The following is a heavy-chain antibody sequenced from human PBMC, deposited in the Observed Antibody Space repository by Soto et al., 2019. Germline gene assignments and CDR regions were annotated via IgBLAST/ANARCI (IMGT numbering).Heavy chain of an antibody. CDR1: GYTFTGYY. V-gene: IGHV1-2*02. D-gene: IGHD6-13*01. CDR2: INPNSGGT. Sequence: QVQLVQSGAEVKKPGASVKVSCKASGYTFTGYYMHWVRQAPGQGLEWMGWINPNSGGTNYAQKLQGRVTMTTDTSTSTAYMELRSLRSDDTAVYYCARAPAAGTGWFDPWGQGTLVTVSS. CDR3: ARAPAAGTGWFDP. J-gene: IGHJ5*02.